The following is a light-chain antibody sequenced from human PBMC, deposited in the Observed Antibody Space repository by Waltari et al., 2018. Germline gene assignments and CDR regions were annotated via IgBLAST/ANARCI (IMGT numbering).Light chain of an antibody. J-gene: IGKJ1*01. CDR1: QTISYTT. CDR3: QHYGTSSWT. Sequence: EIVLTQSPGTLYLSPGDRATLSCRSSQTISYTTLAWYQQKPGQGPRLLIYGASNRPTGVPSRFSGSVSGQDFTLAISRLEPDDFAVYYCQHYGTSSWTFGQGTKV. V-gene: IGKV3-20*01. CDR2: GAS.